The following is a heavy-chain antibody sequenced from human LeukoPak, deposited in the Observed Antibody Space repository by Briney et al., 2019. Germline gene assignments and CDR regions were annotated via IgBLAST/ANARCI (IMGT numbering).Heavy chain of an antibody. V-gene: IGHV3-11*01. J-gene: IGHJ6*02. Sequence: GGSLRLSCAASEFTFSAYQMNWIRQAPGQGLEWVSYISSSGTVIYYADSVKGRFTISRDNAKNSLYLQMNSLRAEDTAVYYCARGRYYYGSWYMDVWGQGTTVTVSS. CDR1: EFTFSAYQ. D-gene: IGHD3-10*01. CDR2: ISSSGTVI. CDR3: ARGRYYYGSWYMDV.